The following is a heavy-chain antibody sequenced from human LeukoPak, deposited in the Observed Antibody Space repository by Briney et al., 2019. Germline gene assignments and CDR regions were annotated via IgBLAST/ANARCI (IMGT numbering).Heavy chain of an antibody. CDR3: ARSLPYHYYYMDV. CDR1: GGSISSGSYY. CDR2: IYTSGST. Sequence: SETLSLTCTVSGGSISSGSYYWSWIRQPAGKGLEWIGRIYTSGSTNYNPSLKSRVTISVDTSKNQFSLKLSSVTAADTAVFYCARSLPYHYYYMDVWGKGTTVTVSS. V-gene: IGHV4-61*02. J-gene: IGHJ6*03.